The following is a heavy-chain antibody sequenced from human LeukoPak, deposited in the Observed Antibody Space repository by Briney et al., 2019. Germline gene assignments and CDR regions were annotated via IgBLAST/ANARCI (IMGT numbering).Heavy chain of an antibody. D-gene: IGHD1-26*01. CDR1: GGSISSYY. J-gene: IGHJ4*02. Sequence: SETLSLTCTVSGGSISSYYWSWIRQPPGKGLEWIGYIYYSGSTNYNPSLKSRVTISVDTSKNQFSLKLSSVTAADTAVYCCAGGSYYFDYWGQGTLVTVSS. CDR2: IYYSGST. V-gene: IGHV4-59*01. CDR3: AGGSYYFDY.